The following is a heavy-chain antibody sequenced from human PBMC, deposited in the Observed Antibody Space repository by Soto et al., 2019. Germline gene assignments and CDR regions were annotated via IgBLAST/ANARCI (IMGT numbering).Heavy chain of an antibody. J-gene: IGHJ6*03. Sequence: GASVKVSCKASGYTFTSYGISWVRQAPGQGLEWMGWISAYNGNTNYAQKLQGRVTMTTDTSTSTAYMELRSLRSDDTAVYYCARTYEKLELRGGHHYYYMDVWGKGTTVTVSS. V-gene: IGHV1-18*01. CDR3: ARTYEKLELRGGHHYYYMDV. D-gene: IGHD1-7*01. CDR1: GYTFTSYG. CDR2: ISAYNGNT.